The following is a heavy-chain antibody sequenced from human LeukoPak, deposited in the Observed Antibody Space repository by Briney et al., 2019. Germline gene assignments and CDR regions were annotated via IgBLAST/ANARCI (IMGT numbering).Heavy chain of an antibody. D-gene: IGHD2/OR15-2a*01. Sequence: GGSLRLSCAASGFTFSDYYMSWIRQAPGKGLEWVSYISSSGSTIYYADSVKGRFTISRDNAKNSVYLHINSLRAEGTAVYHCARVSMGNWFDPWGQGTLVTVSS. CDR2: ISSSGSTI. CDR3: ARVSMGNWFDP. V-gene: IGHV3-11*01. J-gene: IGHJ5*02. CDR1: GFTFSDYY.